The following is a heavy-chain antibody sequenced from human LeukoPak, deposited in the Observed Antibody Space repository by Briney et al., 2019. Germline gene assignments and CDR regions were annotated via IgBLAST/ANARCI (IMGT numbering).Heavy chain of an antibody. D-gene: IGHD4-17*01. V-gene: IGHV4-34*01. CDR1: GGSFSGYY. Sequence: SETLSLTCAVYGGSFSGYYWSWIRQPPGKGLEWIGEINHSGSTNYNPSLKSRVTISVDTSKNQFSLKLSSVTAADTAVYYCARVKPLMTTVTTRRKGSYFDLWGRGTLVTVSS. CDR3: ARVKPLMTTVTTRRKGSYFDL. CDR2: INHSGST. J-gene: IGHJ2*01.